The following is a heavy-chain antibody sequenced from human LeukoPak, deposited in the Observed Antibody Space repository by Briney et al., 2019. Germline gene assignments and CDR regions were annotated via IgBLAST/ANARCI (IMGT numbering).Heavy chain of an antibody. J-gene: IGHJ4*02. D-gene: IGHD4-23*01. CDR3: ASNSVLHSYFDY. CDR2: IYYTGST. CDR1: GGSISSRSYY. Sequence: SETLSLTCTVSGGSISSRSYYWGWIRQPPGKGLEWIGTIYYTGSTYYNPSLNSRVTMSVDTSKNQFSLKLSSVTAADTALYYCASNSVLHSYFDYWGQGTLVTVSS. V-gene: IGHV4-39*07.